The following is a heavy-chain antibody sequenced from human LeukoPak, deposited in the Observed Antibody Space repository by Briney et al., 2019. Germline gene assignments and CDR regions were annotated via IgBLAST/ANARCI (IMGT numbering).Heavy chain of an antibody. D-gene: IGHD3-16*01. CDR2: VNHGGDT. Sequence: SETLSLACAVYNGSFSGYYWSWIRQSPEKGLEWIGEVNHGGDTNYNPSLRSRVTISLDTSKNHFSLKLRSVTAADTAIYNCARAAWNGGGGFDPWGQGTLVIVSS. V-gene: IGHV4-34*01. CDR3: ARAAWNGGGGFDP. J-gene: IGHJ5*02. CDR1: NGSFSGYY.